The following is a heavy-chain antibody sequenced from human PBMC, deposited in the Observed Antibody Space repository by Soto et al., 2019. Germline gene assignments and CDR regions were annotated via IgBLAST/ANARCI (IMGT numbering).Heavy chain of an antibody. CDR2: IIPIFGTA. CDR3: ARDSDSSGYYID. V-gene: IGHV1-69*06. D-gene: IGHD3-22*01. J-gene: IGHJ4*02. CDR1: GGTFSSYA. Sequence: ASVKVSCKASGGTFSSYAISWVRQAPGQGLEWMGGIIPIFGTANYAQKFQGRVTITAGKSTSTAYMELSSLRSEDTAVYYCARDSDSSGYYIDWGQGTLVTVSS.